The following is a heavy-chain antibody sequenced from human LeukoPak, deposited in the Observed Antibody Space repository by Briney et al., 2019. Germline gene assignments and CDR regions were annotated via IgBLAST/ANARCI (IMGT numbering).Heavy chain of an antibody. V-gene: IGHV3-48*01. Sequence: GGSLRLSCAASGFTFSSYSMNWVRQAPGKGLEWVSYISSSSSTIYYADSVKGRFTISRDNAKNSLYLQMNSLRAEDTAVYYCARSLRYFDWLSTSPEYNWFDPWGQGTLVTVSS. J-gene: IGHJ5*02. CDR3: ARSLRYFDWLSTSPEYNWFDP. CDR2: ISSSSSTI. D-gene: IGHD3-9*01. CDR1: GFTFSSYS.